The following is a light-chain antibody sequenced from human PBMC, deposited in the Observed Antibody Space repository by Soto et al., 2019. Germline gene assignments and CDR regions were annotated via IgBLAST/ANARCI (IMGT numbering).Light chain of an antibody. J-gene: IGLJ2*01. V-gene: IGLV3-1*01. CDR3: QAWDSSTVV. CDR2: QDS. CDR1: KLGDKY. Sequence: SYELTQPPSGSVSPGQTARITCSGDKLGDKYACWYQQKPGQSPVLVIYQDSKRPSGIPERFSGSNSGNTATLTIGGTQAMDEADYYCQAWDSSTVVFGGGTKLTVL.